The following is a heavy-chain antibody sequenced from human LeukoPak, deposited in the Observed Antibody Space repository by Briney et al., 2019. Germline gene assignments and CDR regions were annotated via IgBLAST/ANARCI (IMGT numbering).Heavy chain of an antibody. CDR2: IRYDGSNK. Sequence: PGGSLRLSCAASGFTFSGYGMHWVRQAPGKGLEWVAFIRYDGSNKYYADSVKGRFTISRDNAKSFLYLQMNSLRAEDTAVYYCARENWDIVAVPMDVWGKGTTVTVSS. CDR1: GFTFSGYG. D-gene: IGHD2-15*01. V-gene: IGHV3-30*02. J-gene: IGHJ6*04. CDR3: ARENWDIVAVPMDV.